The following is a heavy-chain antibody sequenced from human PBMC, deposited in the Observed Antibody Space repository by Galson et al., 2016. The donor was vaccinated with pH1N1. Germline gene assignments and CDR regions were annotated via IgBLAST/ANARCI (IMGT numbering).Heavy chain of an antibody. Sequence: SVKVSCKASGYTFTRYGMHWVRQAPGQSLEWMGWISPGSTKTKYSQKFQGRVTVTRDSSATTAYMELSSLTFEDTAVYYCAGDLMGGTYAADYWGQGTQVTVS. J-gene: IGHJ4*02. D-gene: IGHD1-26*01. CDR3: AGDLMGGTYAADY. V-gene: IGHV1-3*01. CDR2: ISPGSTKT. CDR1: GYTFTRYG.